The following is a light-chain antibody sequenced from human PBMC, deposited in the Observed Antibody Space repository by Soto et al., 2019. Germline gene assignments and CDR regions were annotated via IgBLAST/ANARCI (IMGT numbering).Light chain of an antibody. CDR2: DAS. Sequence: EIVLTQSPATLSLSPGERATLSCRASQSVNIYLAWYQQRPGQAPRLLIYDASNSAPGIPARFCGSGSGTDFTFTISSLESEEFAVYYGQNRHNWPHRFTSGTGTTVDF. CDR3: QNRHNWPHRFT. J-gene: IGKJ3*01. V-gene: IGKV3-11*01. CDR1: QSVNIY.